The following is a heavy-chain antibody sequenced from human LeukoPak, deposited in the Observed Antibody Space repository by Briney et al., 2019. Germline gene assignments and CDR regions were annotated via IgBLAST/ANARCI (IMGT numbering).Heavy chain of an antibody. D-gene: IGHD2-15*01. CDR1: GYTFTGYY. CDR2: INPNSGGT. V-gene: IGHV1-2*02. Sequence: ASVKVSCKASGYTFTGYYMHWVRQAPGQGLEWMGWINPNSGGTNYAQKFQGRVTMTRDTSISTAYMELSRLRSDGTAVYYCARDCSGGSCYYFDYWGQGTLVTVSS. CDR3: ARDCSGGSCYYFDY. J-gene: IGHJ4*02.